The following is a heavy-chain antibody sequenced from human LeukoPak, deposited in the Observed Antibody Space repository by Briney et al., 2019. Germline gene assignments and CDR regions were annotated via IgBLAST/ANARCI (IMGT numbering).Heavy chain of an antibody. D-gene: IGHD6-19*01. CDR3: ARGPYSSGFDY. CDR2: IYTSGST. J-gene: IGHJ4*02. V-gene: IGHV4-4*07. CDR1: GGSISSYY. Sequence: TSEALSLTCTVSGGSISSYYWSWIRQPAGKGLEWIGRIYTSGSTNYNPSLKSRVTMSVDTSKNQFSLKLSSVTAADTAVYYCARGPYSSGFDYWGQGTLVTVSS.